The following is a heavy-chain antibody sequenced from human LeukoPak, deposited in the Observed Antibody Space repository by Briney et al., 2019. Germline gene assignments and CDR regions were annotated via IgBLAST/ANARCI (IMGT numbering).Heavy chain of an antibody. CDR2: MNPNSGNT. V-gene: IGHV1-8*03. CDR3: ARGQVQVGATASDY. J-gene: IGHJ4*02. D-gene: IGHD1-26*01. CDR1: GYTFTSYD. Sequence: ASVKVSCKASGYTFTSYDINWVRQATGQGLEWMGWMNPNSGNTGYAQKFQGRVTITRNTSISTAYMELSSLRSEDTAVYYCARGQVQVGATASDYWGQGTLVTVSS.